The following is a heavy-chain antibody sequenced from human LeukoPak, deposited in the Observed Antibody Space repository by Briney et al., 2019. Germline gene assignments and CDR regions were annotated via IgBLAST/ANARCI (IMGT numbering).Heavy chain of an antibody. D-gene: IGHD5-18*01. J-gene: IGHJ4*02. Sequence: GGSLRLSCAASGFTFSRYGMHWVRQAPGKGLEWVAVISYDGSNKYYADSVKGRFTISRDNSKNTLYLQMNSLRAEDTAVYYCAKGLAQLWFVPGDYWGQGTLVTVSS. CDR3: AKGLAQLWFVPGDY. CDR1: GFTFSRYG. V-gene: IGHV3-30*18. CDR2: ISYDGSNK.